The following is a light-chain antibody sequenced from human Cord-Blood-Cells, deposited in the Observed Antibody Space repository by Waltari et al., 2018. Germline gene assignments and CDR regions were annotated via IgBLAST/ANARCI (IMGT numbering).Light chain of an antibody. CDR3: SSYTSSSTWV. J-gene: IGLJ3*02. CDR2: EFS. Sequence: QSALTQPASVSGYPGQSLTISCTGTSSHVCGYNYVSWYQQHPGKAPKLMIYEFSNRPSGVSNRFSGSKSGNTASLTIAGLQAEDEADYYCSSYTSSSTWVFGGGTKLTVL. CDR1: SSHVCGYNY. V-gene: IGLV2-14*01.